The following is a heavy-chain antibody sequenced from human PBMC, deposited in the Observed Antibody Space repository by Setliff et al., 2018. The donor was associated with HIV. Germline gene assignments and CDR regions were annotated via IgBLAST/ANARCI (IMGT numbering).Heavy chain of an antibody. D-gene: IGHD3-22*01. CDR1: GFSFSDYY. CDR3: ARFANYYHTSGYGWFDP. Sequence: PGGSLRLSCAASGFSFSDYYMSWIRQAPGKGLECISYISDSDTDIYYADSVRGRFTISRDNAKNSLYLQMNSLRAEDTAVYYCARFANYYHTSGYGWFDPWGQGTPVTVSS. J-gene: IGHJ5*02. V-gene: IGHV3-11*01. CDR2: ISDSDTDI.